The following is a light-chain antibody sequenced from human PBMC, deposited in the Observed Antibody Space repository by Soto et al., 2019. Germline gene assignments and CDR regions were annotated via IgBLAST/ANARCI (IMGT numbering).Light chain of an antibody. J-gene: IGKJ1*01. V-gene: IGKV3-15*01. CDR3: QQDRERWT. CDR1: KSVNSN. CDR2: GVS. Sequence: EVVMTQSPATLSVSPGERVTLSCRASKSVNSNLAWYQQKPGQPPSLLISGVSTRANGIPDRFSGSGSVTEFTLTISSLQSEDFAVYLCQQDRERWTFGQGTKVEIK.